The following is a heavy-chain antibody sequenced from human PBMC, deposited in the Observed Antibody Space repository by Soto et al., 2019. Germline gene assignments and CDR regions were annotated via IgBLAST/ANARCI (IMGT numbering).Heavy chain of an antibody. V-gene: IGHV4-59*01. CDR1: GGSSNGYY. CDR3: ARARVSTFWFFDL. J-gene: IGHJ2*01. CDR2: VYSSGTT. D-gene: IGHD2-21*01. Sequence: SETLSLTCTVSGGSSNGYYYNWIRQSPGKGLDWLGNVYSSGTTKYNPSLKSRVTMSVDTSKTQFSLQLSSVTAADTAIYYCARARVSTFWFFDLWGRGTLVTVSS.